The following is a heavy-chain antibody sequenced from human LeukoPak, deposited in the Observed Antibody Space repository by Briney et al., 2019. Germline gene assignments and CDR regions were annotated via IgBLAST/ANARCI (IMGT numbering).Heavy chain of an antibody. CDR3: ARHQLRDVTVPRYFDY. V-gene: IGHV5-51*01. J-gene: IGHJ4*02. CDR2: IYPGDSDT. D-gene: IGHD1-26*01. CDR1: GYSFTSYW. Sequence: GESLKISCKGSGYSFTSYWIGWVRQMPGKGLEWMGIIYPGDSDTRYSPSFQGQVTISADKSISTAYLQWSSLKASDTAMYYCARHQLRDVTVPRYFDYWGQGTLVTVSS.